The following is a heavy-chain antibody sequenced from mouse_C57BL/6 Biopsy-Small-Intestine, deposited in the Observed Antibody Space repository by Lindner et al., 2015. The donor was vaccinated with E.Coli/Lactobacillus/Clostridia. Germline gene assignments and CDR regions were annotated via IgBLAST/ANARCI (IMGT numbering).Heavy chain of an antibody. CDR2: INPGSGGT. CDR1: GYAFSNFL. Sequence: VQLQESGAELVRPGTSVKVSCKASGYAFSNFLIEWVKLRPGQGLEWIGVINPGSGGTNYNGKFKGKATLTADKSSSTAYMQLSSLTSEDSAVYFCATEGYVSTYSYYFDYWGQGTTLTVSS. V-gene: IGHV1-54*01. J-gene: IGHJ2*01. D-gene: IGHD1-1*01. CDR3: ATEGYVSTYSYYFDY.